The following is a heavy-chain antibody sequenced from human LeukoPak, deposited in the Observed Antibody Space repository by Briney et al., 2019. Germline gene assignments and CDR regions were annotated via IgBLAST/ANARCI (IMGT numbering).Heavy chain of an antibody. D-gene: IGHD1-1*01. Sequence: GGSLRLSCAASGFTFSSYWMSWVRQAPGKGLEWVANIKQDGSEKYYVDSVKGRFTISRDNAKNSLYLQVNSLRAEDTAVYYCAREGNWNDDYYYYYYMDVWGKGTTVTVSS. CDR2: IKQDGSEK. CDR3: AREGNWNDDYYYYYYMDV. V-gene: IGHV3-7*01. CDR1: GFTFSSYW. J-gene: IGHJ6*03.